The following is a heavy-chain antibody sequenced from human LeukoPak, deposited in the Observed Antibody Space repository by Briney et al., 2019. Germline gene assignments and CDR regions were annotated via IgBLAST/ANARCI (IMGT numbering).Heavy chain of an antibody. CDR3: ATGRGSGSYRFDY. CDR2: IYSGDST. CDR1: GFTVRSNY. J-gene: IGHJ4*02. Sequence: GGSLRLSCAASGFTVRSNYMSWVRQAPGKGLEWVSVIYSGDSTYYADSVKGRFTISRDNSKNTLFLQMNSLRAEDTAVYYCATGRGSGSYRFDYWGQGTLVTVSS. V-gene: IGHV3-53*01. D-gene: IGHD3-10*01.